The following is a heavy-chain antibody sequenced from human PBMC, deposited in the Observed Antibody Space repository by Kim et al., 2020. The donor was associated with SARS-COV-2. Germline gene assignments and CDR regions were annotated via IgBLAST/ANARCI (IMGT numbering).Heavy chain of an antibody. CDR3: VRAELRATYAFEI. J-gene: IGHJ3*02. V-gene: IGHV3-48*03. CDR1: GFTFSSYE. CDR2: ITVSGGIR. Sequence: GGSLRLSCAASGFTFSSYEMTWVRQAPGKGLEWLSYITVSGGIRYADSVKGRFTISRDNSKNSLYLQMDSLRAEDTAVYYCVRAELRATYAFEIWGQGTLVSVSS. D-gene: IGHD1-26*01.